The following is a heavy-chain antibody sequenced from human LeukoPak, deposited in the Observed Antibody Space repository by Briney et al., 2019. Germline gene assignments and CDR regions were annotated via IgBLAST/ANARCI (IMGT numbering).Heavy chain of an antibody. CDR3: ARGPDYDFWSGYAGDY. CDR1: GFTFSDYY. J-gene: IGHJ4*02. CDR2: ISGSGSTI. D-gene: IGHD3-3*01. V-gene: IGHV3-11*04. Sequence: PGGSLRLSCAASGFTFSDYYMSWIRQAPGKGLEWVSYISGSGSTIYYADSVKGRFTISRDNAKNSLYLQMNSLRAEDTAVYYCARGPDYDFWSGYAGDYWGQGTLVTVSS.